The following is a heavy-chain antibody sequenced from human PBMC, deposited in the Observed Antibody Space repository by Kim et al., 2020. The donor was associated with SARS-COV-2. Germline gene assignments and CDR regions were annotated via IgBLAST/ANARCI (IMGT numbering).Heavy chain of an antibody. V-gene: IGHV3-11*01. CDR3: ARGSYYYYYMDV. J-gene: IGHJ6*03. Sequence: AQYVKGRLHISRDNAKNSLYLQMNSLAVGDTAMYYCARGSYYYYYMDVWGKATTVTVSS.